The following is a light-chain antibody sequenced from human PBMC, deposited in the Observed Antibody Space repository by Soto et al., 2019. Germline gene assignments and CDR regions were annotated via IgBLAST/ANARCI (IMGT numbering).Light chain of an antibody. CDR3: QQRSNWPPENT. J-gene: IGKJ2*01. V-gene: IGKV3-11*01. CDR2: DAS. Sequence: EIVLTQSPATLSLSPGERATLSCRASQSVSSYLAWYQQKPGQAPRLLIYDASNRATGIPARFSGSGSGTDFTLTISSLEPEDFAVYYCQQRSNWPPENTFGQGTELEIK. CDR1: QSVSSY.